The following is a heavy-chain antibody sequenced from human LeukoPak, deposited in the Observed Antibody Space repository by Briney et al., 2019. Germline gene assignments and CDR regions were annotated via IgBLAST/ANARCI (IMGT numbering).Heavy chain of an antibody. V-gene: IGHV3-23*01. D-gene: IGHD1-26*01. CDR3: AKDQSRVGASDPFDS. CDR2: ISGSGSTT. J-gene: IGHJ5*01. Sequence: PGGSLRLSCVASGFTFTNCAMTWVRQPPGKGLEWVSSISGSGSTTYYADSAKGRFTISRDNSKNTVYLQMNSLSVEDTAVYYCAKDQSRVGASDPFDSWGQGTLVTVSS. CDR1: GFTFTNCA.